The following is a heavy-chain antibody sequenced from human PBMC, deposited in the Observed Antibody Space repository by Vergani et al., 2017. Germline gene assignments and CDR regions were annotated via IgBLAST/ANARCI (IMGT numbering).Heavy chain of an antibody. V-gene: IGHV3-48*01. D-gene: IGHD3-3*01. Sequence: VQLVESGGGVVQPGRSLRLSCAASGFTFSSYSMNWVRQAPGKGLEWVSYISSSSSTIYYADSVKGRFTISRDNAKNSLYLQMNSLRAEDTAVYYCASYRRVGVVKGDYWGEGTLVTVSS. CDR1: GFTFSSYS. J-gene: IGHJ4*02. CDR3: ASYRRVGVVKGDY. CDR2: ISSSSSTI.